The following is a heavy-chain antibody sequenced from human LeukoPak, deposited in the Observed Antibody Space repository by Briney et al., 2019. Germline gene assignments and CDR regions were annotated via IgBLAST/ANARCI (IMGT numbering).Heavy chain of an antibody. CDR2: IKSKTAGGTT. J-gene: IGHJ4*02. CDR3: TTDKGAPGTS. CDR1: GFTFSIAW. Sequence: PGGSLRLSCAVSGFTFSIAWMSWVRQAPGKGLEWIGRIKSKTAGGTTDYAAPVKGRFTISRDDPKNTVYLQMNSLETEDTAVYYCTTDKGAPGTSWGQGTLVTVSS. V-gene: IGHV3-15*01. D-gene: IGHD4/OR15-4a*01.